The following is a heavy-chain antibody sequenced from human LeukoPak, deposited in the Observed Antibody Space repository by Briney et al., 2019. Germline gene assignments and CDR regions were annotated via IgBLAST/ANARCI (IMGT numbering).Heavy chain of an antibody. V-gene: IGHV3-30*03. CDR2: ISYDGSNK. Sequence: GGSLRLSCAASGFTFSSYGMHWVRQAPGKGLKGWAVISYDGSNKYYADSVKGRFTISRDNSKNTLYLQMNSLRAEDTAVYYCATCSGGSCYYFDYWGQGTLVTVSS. D-gene: IGHD2-15*01. J-gene: IGHJ4*02. CDR1: GFTFSSYG. CDR3: ATCSGGSCYYFDY.